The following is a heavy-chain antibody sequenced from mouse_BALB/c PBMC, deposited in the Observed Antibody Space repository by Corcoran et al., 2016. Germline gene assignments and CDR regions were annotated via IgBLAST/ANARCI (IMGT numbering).Heavy chain of an antibody. CDR2: INPYNDGT. J-gene: IGHJ2*01. V-gene: IGHV1S136*01. Sequence: EVQLQQSGPELVKPGASVKMSCKASGYTFTSYVMHWVKQKPGQGLEWIGYINPYNDGTKYNEKFKGKATLTSDKSSSPAYMELSSLTSEDAAGYYCASNWGYGGQGTTLTVSS. CDR3: ASNWGY. D-gene: IGHD4-1*01. CDR1: GYTFTSYV.